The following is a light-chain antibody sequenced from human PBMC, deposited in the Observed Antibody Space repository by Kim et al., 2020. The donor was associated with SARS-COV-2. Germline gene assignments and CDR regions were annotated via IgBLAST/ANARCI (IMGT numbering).Light chain of an antibody. CDR3: QVWDASGDQAWV. V-gene: IGLV3-21*04. Sequence: PRRTARITWGGNKIGTKAVQWYQQKSGQAPVLIISHDTDRPSGVPDRFSGSNSGNTATLTISRAEAGDEADYYCQVWDASGDQAWVFGGGTKLTVL. CDR1: KIGTKA. CDR2: HDT. J-gene: IGLJ3*02.